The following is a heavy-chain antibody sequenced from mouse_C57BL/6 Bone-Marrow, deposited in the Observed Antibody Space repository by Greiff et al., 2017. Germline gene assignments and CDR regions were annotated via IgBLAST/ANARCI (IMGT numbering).Heavy chain of an antibody. CDR3: TDSYYYGSADY. V-gene: IGHV14-4*01. CDR1: GFNIKDDY. J-gene: IGHJ2*01. Sequence: VQLKQSGAELVRPGASVKLSCTASGFNIKDDYMHWVKQRPEQGLEWIGWIDPENGDTEYASKFQGKATITADTSSNTAYLQLSSLTSEDAAVYYCTDSYYYGSADYWGQGTTLTVSS. CDR2: IDPENGDT. D-gene: IGHD1-1*01.